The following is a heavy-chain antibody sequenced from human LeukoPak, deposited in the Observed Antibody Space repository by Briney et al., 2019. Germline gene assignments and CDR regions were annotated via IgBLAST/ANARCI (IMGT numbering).Heavy chain of an antibody. CDR3: ARDGAPARDWG. J-gene: IGHJ4*02. D-gene: IGHD3/OR15-3a*01. V-gene: IGHV1-46*01. CDR1: GYTFTSYY. CDR2: INPSGGST. Sequence: GASVKVPCKASGYTFTSYYMHWVRQAPGQGLEWMGIINPSGGSTSYAQKFQGRVTMTRDTSTSTVYMELSSLRSEDTAVYYCARDGAPARDWGWGQGTLVTVSS.